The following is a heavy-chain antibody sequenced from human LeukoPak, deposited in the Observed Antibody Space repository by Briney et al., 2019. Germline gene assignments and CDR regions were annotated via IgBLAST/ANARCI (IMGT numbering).Heavy chain of an antibody. Sequence: RSGRSLGLSCAASGFTLSNYGMHWVRQAPGKGLEWVAVIWYDGTNKYYADSVKGRLTISRDNSKNTLYLEMNSLRAENTAVYYCARDRAVRYFDYWGQGTLVTVSS. V-gene: IGHV3-33*01. D-gene: IGHD3-16*02. CDR2: IWYDGTNK. CDR3: ARDRAVRYFDY. J-gene: IGHJ4*02. CDR1: GFTLSNYG.